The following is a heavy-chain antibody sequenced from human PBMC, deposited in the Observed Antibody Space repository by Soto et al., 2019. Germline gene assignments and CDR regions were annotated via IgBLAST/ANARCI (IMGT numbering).Heavy chain of an antibody. Sequence: QVQLQESGPGLVKPSETLSLTCTVSAGSISNYYWSWIRQPPGKGLEWIGYIYYSGSTHYNPSLKSRVTISVDTSKNQFSLKLNSVTAADTAVYYCARGVYSVYDWGQGTLVTVSS. D-gene: IGHD5-12*01. CDR2: IYYSGST. J-gene: IGHJ4*02. CDR1: AGSISNYY. CDR3: ARGVYSVYD. V-gene: IGHV4-59*01.